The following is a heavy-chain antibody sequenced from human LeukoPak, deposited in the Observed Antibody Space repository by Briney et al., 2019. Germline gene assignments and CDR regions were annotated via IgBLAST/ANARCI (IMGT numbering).Heavy chain of an antibody. V-gene: IGHV3-53*01. CDR1: GFTVSGNY. Sequence: PGGSLRLSCAASGFTVSGNYMSWVRQAPGKGLEWVSVIYSGGSTYYADSVKGRFTISRDNSKNTLYLQMNSLRAEDTAVYYCARGNDFWSGYYTSGYFDYWGQGTLVTVSS. J-gene: IGHJ4*02. D-gene: IGHD3-3*01. CDR2: IYSGGST. CDR3: ARGNDFWSGYYTSGYFDY.